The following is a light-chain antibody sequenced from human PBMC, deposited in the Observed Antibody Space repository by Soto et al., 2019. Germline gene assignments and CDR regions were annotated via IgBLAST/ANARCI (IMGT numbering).Light chain of an antibody. CDR1: QSVLYSSNNKNY. V-gene: IGKV4-1*01. Sequence: DIVMTQSPDSLTVSLGERATINCKSSQSVLYSSNNKNYLAWYQQKPRQPPKLLINWASIRESGVPDRFSGSGSGTDFTLPISSLQAEDVAVYYCQQYYSAHRTFGQGTNVEIK. CDR3: QQYYSAHRT. J-gene: IGKJ1*01. CDR2: WAS.